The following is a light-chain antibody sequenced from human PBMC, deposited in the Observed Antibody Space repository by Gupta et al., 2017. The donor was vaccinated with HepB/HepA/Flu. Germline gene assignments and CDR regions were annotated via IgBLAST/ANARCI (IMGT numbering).Light chain of an antibody. CDR2: DDR. Sequence: YVLTQPPSVSLAPGKTARITCGGANIGERSLQWYQQRSGQAPVLVIYDDRERPSGSPERFSGSNSGNTATLTISGVEVGDEADYYCHVWDNTSDHPVIFGGGTKLTVL. J-gene: IGLJ2*01. CDR3: HVWDNTSDHPVI. V-gene: IGLV3-21*01. CDR1: NIGERS.